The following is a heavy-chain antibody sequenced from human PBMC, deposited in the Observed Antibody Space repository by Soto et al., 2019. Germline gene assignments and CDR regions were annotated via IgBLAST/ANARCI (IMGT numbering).Heavy chain of an antibody. D-gene: IGHD2-21*02. Sequence: SDTLSRTCSVSGCYISGGGYYLSWHQQPPGKGLEWIGYIYYSGSTNYNPSLKSRVTISVDTSKNQFSLKLSSVTAADTAVYYCAGAYCGGDCYWGNWFDPWGQGKLVTVSA. V-gene: IGHV4-61*08. CDR2: IYYSGST. CDR3: AGAYCGGDCYWGNWFDP. J-gene: IGHJ5*02. CDR1: GCYISGGGYY.